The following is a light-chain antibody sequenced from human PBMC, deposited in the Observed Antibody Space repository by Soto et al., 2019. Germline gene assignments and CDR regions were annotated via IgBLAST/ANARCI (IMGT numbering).Light chain of an antibody. CDR1: SSDVGSYNL. Sequence: QSALTQPASVSGSPGQSITISCTGTSSDVGSYNLVSWYQQHPGKAPKLMIYEVSKRPSGVSNRFSGSKSGNTASLTISGLQAEDEADYYCCSYAGSSTFLXVXGTGTKVTVL. J-gene: IGLJ1*01. V-gene: IGLV2-23*02. CDR2: EVS. CDR3: CSYAGSSTFLXV.